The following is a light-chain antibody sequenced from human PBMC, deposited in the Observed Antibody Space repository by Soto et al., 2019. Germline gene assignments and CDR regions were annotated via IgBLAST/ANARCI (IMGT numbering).Light chain of an antibody. Sequence: DIQMTQSPSSLSASIGDRVTITCRASQNIGSFLNWYQQKPGEAPRLLVYSAFRIQSGVPSRFSGRGSGTEFTLTISSLQVDDYATFYCQQYHTDWTFGQGTKVDIK. CDR3: QQYHTDWT. CDR2: SAF. V-gene: IGKV1-39*01. J-gene: IGKJ1*01. CDR1: QNIGSF.